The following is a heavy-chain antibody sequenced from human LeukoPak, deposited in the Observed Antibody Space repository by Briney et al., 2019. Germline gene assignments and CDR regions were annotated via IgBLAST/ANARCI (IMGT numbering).Heavy chain of an antibody. CDR1: GFTFSDYY. Sequence: GGSLRLSCAASGFTFSDYYMSWIRQAPGKGLEGVSYISSSGSTIYYADSVKGRFTISRDNAKNSLYLQMNSLRAEDTAVYYCARSFRDTAPDVWGKGTTVTVSS. CDR2: ISSSGSTI. V-gene: IGHV3-11*04. CDR3: ARSFRDTAPDV. J-gene: IGHJ6*04. D-gene: IGHD5-18*01.